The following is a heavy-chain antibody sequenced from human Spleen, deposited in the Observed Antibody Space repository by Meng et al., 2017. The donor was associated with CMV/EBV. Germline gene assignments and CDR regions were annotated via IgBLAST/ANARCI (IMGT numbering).Heavy chain of an antibody. Sequence: CTVSGCSSNGSSSYWGWLRQPAGKGLEWIGSIDYSGSTYCNPSLKSRVTISIDTSKNQFSLRLTSVTAADTAVYYCARGYDYTGFDPWGQGTLVTVSS. J-gene: IGHJ5*02. V-gene: IGHV4-39*07. CDR3: ARGYDYTGFDP. CDR2: IDYSGST. CDR1: GCSSNGSSSY. D-gene: IGHD4-11*01.